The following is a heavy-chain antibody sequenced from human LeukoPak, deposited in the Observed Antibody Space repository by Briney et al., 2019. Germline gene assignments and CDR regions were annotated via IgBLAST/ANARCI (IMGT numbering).Heavy chain of an antibody. Sequence: SETLSLTCTVSGGSISSYYWSWIRQPPGKGLEWIGYIYYSGSTNYNPSLKSRVTMSVDTSKNQFSLKLSSVTAADTAVYYCARESYDSSGYYSSEFFDYWGQGTLVTVSS. J-gene: IGHJ4*02. CDR2: IYYSGST. D-gene: IGHD3-22*01. CDR3: ARESYDSSGYYSSEFFDY. V-gene: IGHV4-59*12. CDR1: GGSISSYY.